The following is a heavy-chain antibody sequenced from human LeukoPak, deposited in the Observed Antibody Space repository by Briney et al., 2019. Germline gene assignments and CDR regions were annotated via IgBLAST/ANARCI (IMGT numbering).Heavy chain of an antibody. Sequence: GRSLRLSCAASGFTFSSYGIHWVRQAPGKGLEWVALIRPDGSDTYYADSVKGRFTISRDNSRSTLYLQMNGLGAEDTAVYYCARNVEYCSNGRCYFDSWGQGTLVTVSS. J-gene: IGHJ4*02. CDR1: GFTFSSYG. CDR3: ARNVEYCSNGRCYFDS. D-gene: IGHD2-8*01. V-gene: IGHV3-33*08. CDR2: IRPDGSDT.